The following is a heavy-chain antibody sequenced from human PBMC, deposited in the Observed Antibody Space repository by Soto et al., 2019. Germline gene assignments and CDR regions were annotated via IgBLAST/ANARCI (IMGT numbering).Heavy chain of an antibody. CDR2: ISYSGST. V-gene: IGHV4-30-4*01. CDR3: ATMGTPATGLYFFDY. CDR1: GGSISSGNYY. D-gene: IGHD2-15*01. Sequence: QVQLQESGPGLVKPSQTLSLTCTVSGGSISSGNYYWSWIRQPPGKGLEWIGFISYSGSTYYSTSLTSRVTISVDTSKRHFSLTLSFVTAADTAVYYCATMGTPATGLYFFDYWGQGSLVTVSS. J-gene: IGHJ4*02.